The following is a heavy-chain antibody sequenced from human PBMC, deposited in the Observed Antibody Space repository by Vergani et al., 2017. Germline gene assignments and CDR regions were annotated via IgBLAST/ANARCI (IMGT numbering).Heavy chain of an antibody. CDR2: INPSGGGT. J-gene: IGHJ4*02. Sequence: QVQLVQSGAEVKKPGASVKASCKASGYPFTSYYMHWVRQAPGQGLEWMGIINPSGGGTSYEQKFQGRGTMTRDTSTSTVYMELSSLRSEATAVYYCARELGYYCSGGVYWGQGTLVTVSS. CDR3: ARELGYYCSGGVY. D-gene: IGHD3-10*01. V-gene: IGHV1-46*01. CDR1: GYPFTSYY.